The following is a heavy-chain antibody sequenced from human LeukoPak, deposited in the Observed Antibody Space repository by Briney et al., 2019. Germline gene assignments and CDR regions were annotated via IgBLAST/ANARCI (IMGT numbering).Heavy chain of an antibody. CDR2: IYSGGST. V-gene: IGHV3-66*02. CDR1: GFTVSSNY. D-gene: IGHD5-24*01. Sequence: PGGSLRLSCAASGFTVSSNYMSWVRQAPGKGLEWVSVIYSGGSTYYADSVKGRFTISRDNSKITLYLQMNSLRAEDTAVYYCARMNMATTGFDYWGQGTLVTVSS. J-gene: IGHJ4*02. CDR3: ARMNMATTGFDY.